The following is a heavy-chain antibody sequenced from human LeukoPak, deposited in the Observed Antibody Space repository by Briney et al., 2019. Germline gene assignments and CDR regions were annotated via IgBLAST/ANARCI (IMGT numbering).Heavy chain of an antibody. V-gene: IGHV1-69*05. J-gene: IGHJ6*03. CDR1: GGTFSSYA. CDR2: IIPIFGTA. D-gene: IGHD3-3*01. Sequence: SVKVSCKASGGTFSSYAISWVRQAPGQGLEWMGRIIPIFGTANYAQKFQGRVTITTDESTRPAYMEVSSLRSEDTAVYYCARGDVLRFLEWSPYSGDYYYYMDVWGKGTTVTVSS. CDR3: ARGDVLRFLEWSPYSGDYYYYMDV.